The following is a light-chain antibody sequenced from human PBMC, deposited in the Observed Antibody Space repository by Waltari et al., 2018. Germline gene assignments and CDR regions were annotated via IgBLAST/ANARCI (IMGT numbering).Light chain of an antibody. CDR2: GNR. V-gene: IGLV1-40*01. CDR3: QSYDSSLSGYV. CDR1: TSTIRAGYD. Sequence: QSLLTPPPSVSGAPGQRVPIPCTGITSTIRAGYDLPWYQQLPRTAPKLLIFGNRYWPSGVPDRVSGSKSGTSASLAITGLQADDEADYYCQSYDSSLSGYVFGTGTKVTVL. J-gene: IGLJ1*01.